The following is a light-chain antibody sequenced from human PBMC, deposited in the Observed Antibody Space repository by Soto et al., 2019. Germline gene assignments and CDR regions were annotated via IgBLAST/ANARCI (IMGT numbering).Light chain of an antibody. CDR2: GAS. J-gene: IGKJ4*01. V-gene: IGKV3-20*01. CDR3: QQYDNLPLT. CDR1: QSVTSNY. Sequence: DIVLTQSPGTLSLSPGEKATLSCRASQSVTSNYLAWYQQKPGQAPRLLINGASSRATGIPDRFSGSGSGTDFTFTISSLQPEDIATYYCQQYDNLPLTFGGGTKVDIK.